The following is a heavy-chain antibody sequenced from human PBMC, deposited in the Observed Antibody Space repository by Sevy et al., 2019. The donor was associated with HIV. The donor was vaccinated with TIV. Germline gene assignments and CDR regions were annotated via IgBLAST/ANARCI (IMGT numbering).Heavy chain of an antibody. Sequence: GGSLRLSCAASGFASGFTFSSFAMSWVRQLPGKGLEWVSTINGRGGSTYYADSVKGRCTLSRDNSNNALFLQMDSLTPQDTALSDCARPTPRIAPSSAAFFDSWGHGTLVTVSS. V-gene: IGHV3-23*01. CDR1: GFTFSSFA. CDR3: ARPTPRIAPSSAAFFDS. J-gene: IGHJ4*01. D-gene: IGHD6-6*01. CDR2: INGRGGST.